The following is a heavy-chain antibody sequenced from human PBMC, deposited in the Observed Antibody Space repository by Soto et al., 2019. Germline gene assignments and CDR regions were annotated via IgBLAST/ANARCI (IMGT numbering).Heavy chain of an antibody. J-gene: IGHJ5*02. CDR2: INYSGST. CDR1: GGSISSYY. D-gene: IGHD6-13*01. V-gene: IGHV4-59*12. Sequence: SETLSLTCTVSGGSISSYYWSWIRQPPGKGLEWIGEINYSGSTNYNPSLKSRVTISVDTSKNQFSLKLSSVTAADTAVYYCAIATGGYIRWFDPWGQGTLVTVSS. CDR3: AIATGGYIRWFDP.